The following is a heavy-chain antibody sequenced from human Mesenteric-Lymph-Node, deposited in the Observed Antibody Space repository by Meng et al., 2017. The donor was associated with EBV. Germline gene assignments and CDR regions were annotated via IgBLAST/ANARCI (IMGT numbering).Heavy chain of an antibody. V-gene: IGHV4-61*01. CDR1: GASVSSYTHY. CDR2: SYYSGST. Sequence: GQQPESGPGLEEASETLSLTFTVPGASVSSYTHYWGWIRQPPGKGLEWIGYSYYSGSTSYNPSLTTRVTISVDTSKNQFSLKLNSVTAADTAVYYCARAVAGDWYFDLWGRGTLVTVSS. D-gene: IGHD6-19*01. CDR3: ARAVAGDWYFDL. J-gene: IGHJ2*01.